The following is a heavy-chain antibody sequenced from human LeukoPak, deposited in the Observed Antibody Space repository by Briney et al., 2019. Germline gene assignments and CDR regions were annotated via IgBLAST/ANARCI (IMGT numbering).Heavy chain of an antibody. CDR3: ARDQEHCSGTSCYPYWYDS. J-gene: IGHJ5*01. Sequence: SETLSLTCTVSTYSISSGYYWGWIRQPPGKGLEWIGNIYHNGNTYYNPSLKSRVTISVDTSKKQFSLKLRTATAADTAVYFCARDQEHCSGTSCYPYWYDSWGQGTLVTVSS. CDR2: IYHNGNT. D-gene: IGHD2-2*01. CDR1: TYSISSGYY. V-gene: IGHV4-38-2*02.